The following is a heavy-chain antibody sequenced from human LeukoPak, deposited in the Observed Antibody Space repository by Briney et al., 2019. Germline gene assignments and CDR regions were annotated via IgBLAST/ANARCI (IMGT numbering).Heavy chain of an antibody. Sequence: GASVKVSCKVSGYTLTELSMHWVRQAPGKGLEWMGGFDPEDGETIYAQKFQGRVTMTEDTSTSTAYMELRSLRSDDTAVYYCARDWEVAIHRPIDYWGQGTLVTVSS. CDR1: GYTLTELS. D-gene: IGHD5-12*01. CDR2: FDPEDGET. J-gene: IGHJ4*02. V-gene: IGHV1-24*01. CDR3: ARDWEVAIHRPIDY.